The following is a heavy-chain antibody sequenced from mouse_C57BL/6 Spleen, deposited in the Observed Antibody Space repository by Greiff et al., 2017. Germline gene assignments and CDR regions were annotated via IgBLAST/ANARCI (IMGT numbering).Heavy chain of an antibody. CDR2: ISDGGSYT. D-gene: IGHD2-4*01. V-gene: IGHV5-4*03. Sequence: EVKLVESGGGLVKPGGSLKLSCAASGFTFSSYAMSWVRQTPEKRLEWVATISDGGSYTYYPDNVKGRFTISRDNAKNNLYLQMSHLKSEDTAMYCCARGIYYDYDGFAYWGQGTLVTVSA. CDR3: ARGIYYDYDGFAY. CDR1: GFTFSSYA. J-gene: IGHJ3*01.